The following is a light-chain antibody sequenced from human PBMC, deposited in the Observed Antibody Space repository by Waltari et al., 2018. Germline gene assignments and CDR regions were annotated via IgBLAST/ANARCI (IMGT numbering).Light chain of an antibody. Sequence: QSALTQPASVSGSPGQSITISCTGTSSDVGSSNLVSGYQHHPGKAPKLLIDGGNKRPSGVSNRFSGSKSGNTASLTISGLQAEDEADYYCCSYAGASTVVFGGGTRVTVL. CDR3: CSYAGASTVV. CDR1: SSDVGSSNL. V-gene: IGLV2-23*01. CDR2: GGN. J-gene: IGLJ2*01.